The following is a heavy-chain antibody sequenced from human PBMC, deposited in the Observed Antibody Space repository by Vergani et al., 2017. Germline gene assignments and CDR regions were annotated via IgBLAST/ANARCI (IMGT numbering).Heavy chain of an antibody. CDR3: ARQRPGSGWSPGDFDD. J-gene: IGHJ4*02. V-gene: IGHV4-39*01. Sequence: QLQLQQSGPGLVKPSETLFLTCTVSADSISSGSYYLGWIRQPPGKSLEWIGSIYYSGHTYYNPSLKSLVAISVDTSKNQFSLKVTSVTAADTAVYFCARQRPGSGWSPGDFDDWGQGILVTVSS. D-gene: IGHD6-19*01. CDR1: ADSISSGSYY. CDR2: IYYSGHT.